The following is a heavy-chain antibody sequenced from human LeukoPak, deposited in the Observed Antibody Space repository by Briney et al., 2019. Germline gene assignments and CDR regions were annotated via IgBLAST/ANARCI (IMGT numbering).Heavy chain of an antibody. CDR3: TKSDGYGLIRI. J-gene: IGHJ3*02. D-gene: IGHD3-10*01. CDR1: GGSFSGYY. Sequence: PSETLSITCAVYGGSFSGYYWSWIRQPPVKGLEWIGEINHSGSTNYNPSLKSRVTISVDTSKNQFSLKVISMTAADTAAYYCTKSDGYGLIRICGRGTMVTVSS. V-gene: IGHV4-34*03. CDR2: INHSGST.